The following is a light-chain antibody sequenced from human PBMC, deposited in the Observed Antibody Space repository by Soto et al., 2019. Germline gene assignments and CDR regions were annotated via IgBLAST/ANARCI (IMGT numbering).Light chain of an antibody. V-gene: IGLV2-8*01. Sequence: QSVLTQPPSASGSPGQSVTISCTGTSSDVGGYNYVSWYQQHPGKAPKLMIYEVSKRPSGVPDRFSGSKSGNTASLTVSGLQAVDEADYSCSIYAGSNNPFGTGTKVTVL. J-gene: IGLJ1*01. CDR3: SIYAGSNNP. CDR1: SSDVGGYNY. CDR2: EVS.